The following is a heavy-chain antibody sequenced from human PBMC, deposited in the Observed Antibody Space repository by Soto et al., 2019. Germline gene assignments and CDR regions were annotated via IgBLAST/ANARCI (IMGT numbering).Heavy chain of an antibody. CDR3: THSVQSGDGYIFHKTQLSLGYFDY. D-gene: IGHD5-12*01. CDR1: GFSLSTGGVG. J-gene: IGHJ4*02. Sequence: SGPTLVNPTQTLTLTCTFSGFSLSTGGVGVGWIRQPPGKALEWLALIYWNDDKRYSPSLKSRLTITKDTSKNQVVLTMTNMDPVDTATYYCTHSVQSGDGYIFHKTQLSLGYFDYWGQGTLVTVSS. V-gene: IGHV2-5*01. CDR2: IYWNDDK.